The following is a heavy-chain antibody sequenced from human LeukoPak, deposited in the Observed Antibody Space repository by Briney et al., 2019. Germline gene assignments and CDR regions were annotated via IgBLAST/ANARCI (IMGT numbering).Heavy chain of an antibody. CDR3: ARDAGGFGVVMSDY. J-gene: IGHJ4*02. D-gene: IGHD3-3*01. CDR2: ISAYNGNT. V-gene: IGHV1-18*01. CDR1: GYTFTSYG. Sequence: PLASVTVSCKASGYTFTSYGISWVRQAPGQGLEWMGWISAYNGNTNYAQTLQGRVTMTTDTSTSTAYMELRSLRSDDTAVYYWARDAGGFGVVMSDYWGQGTLVTVSS.